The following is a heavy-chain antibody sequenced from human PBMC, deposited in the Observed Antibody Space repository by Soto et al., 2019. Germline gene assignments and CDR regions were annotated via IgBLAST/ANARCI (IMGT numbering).Heavy chain of an antibody. D-gene: IGHD1-1*01. CDR3: ARDLGNDEGREAFDI. CDR2: NYYSGST. V-gene: IGHV4-30-4*01. CDR1: GGSISSGDYY. Sequence: QVQLQESGPGLVKPSQTLSLTCTVSGGSISSGDYYWRWIRQPPGKGLEWIGNNYYSGSTYYNPSLKSRVTISVDTSKNQFSLKLSSVTAADTDVYYCARDLGNDEGREAFDIWGQGTMVTVSS. J-gene: IGHJ3*02.